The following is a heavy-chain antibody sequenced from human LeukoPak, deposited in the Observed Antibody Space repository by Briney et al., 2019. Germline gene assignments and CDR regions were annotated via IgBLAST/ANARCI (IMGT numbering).Heavy chain of an antibody. V-gene: IGHV1-69*13. J-gene: IGHJ4*02. CDR3: ARDGGVTGIGDY. Sequence: AASVNVSCKASGGTFSSYAISWVRQAPGQGLEWMGGIIPIFGTANYAQKFQGRVTITADESTSTAYMELSSLRSEDTAVYYCARDGGVTGIGDYWGQGTLVTVSS. D-gene: IGHD2-8*02. CDR2: IIPIFGTA. CDR1: GGTFSSYA.